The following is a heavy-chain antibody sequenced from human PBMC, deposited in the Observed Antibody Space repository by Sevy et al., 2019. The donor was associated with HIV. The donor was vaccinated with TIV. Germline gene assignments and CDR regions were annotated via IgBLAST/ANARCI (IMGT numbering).Heavy chain of an antibody. CDR1: GGTLNNYG. CDR2: IIPSVGIA. CDR3: ASVRPCGGDCYFFDT. J-gene: IGHJ4*02. Sequence: ASVKVSCKASGGTLNNYGMNWVRQAPGQGLDWMGGIIPSVGIASYAQKIQVRAAITADESTSTIYLEVGRLRSDDTAVYFCASVRPCGGDCYFFDTWGQGTLVTVSS. D-gene: IGHD2-21*02. V-gene: IGHV1-69*10.